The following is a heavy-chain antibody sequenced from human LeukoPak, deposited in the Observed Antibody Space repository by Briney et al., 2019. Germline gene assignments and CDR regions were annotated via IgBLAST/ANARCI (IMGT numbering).Heavy chain of an antibody. Sequence: GGSLRLSCAASGFTFGDYAMHWVRQTPEKGLEWVSLISGDGLTTHYGDSVRGRFTISRNNSKDSLYLQMNGLRPEDTAFYYCAKGLNTVSFSFDYWGRGTLVTVSS. D-gene: IGHD2-2*02. CDR1: GFTFGDYA. J-gene: IGHJ4*02. CDR3: AKGLNTVSFSFDY. V-gene: IGHV3-43*02. CDR2: ISGDGLTT.